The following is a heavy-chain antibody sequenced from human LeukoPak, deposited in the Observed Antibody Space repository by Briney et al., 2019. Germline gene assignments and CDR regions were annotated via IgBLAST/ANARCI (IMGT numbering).Heavy chain of an antibody. J-gene: IGHJ3*02. V-gene: IGHV1-46*01. CDR3: ARDMVDIVVVVTGLHAFDI. D-gene: IGHD2-15*01. Sequence: GASVKVSCKASGYTFTSYYMHWVRQAPGQGLEWMGIINPSGGSTSNAQKFQGRVTMTRDTSTSTVYMELSSLRSEDTAVYYCARDMVDIVVVVTGLHAFDIWGQGTMVTVSS. CDR2: INPSGGST. CDR1: GYTFTSYY.